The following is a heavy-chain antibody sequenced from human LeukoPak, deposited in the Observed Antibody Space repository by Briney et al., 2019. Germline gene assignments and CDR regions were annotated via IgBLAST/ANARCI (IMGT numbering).Heavy chain of an antibody. V-gene: IGHV3-23*01. D-gene: IGHD5-18*01. Sequence: GRSLRLSCAASGFTFSNYAMSWARQAPGKGLEWVSAISGSGGSTYFADSVKGRFTISRDNSKNTLYLQMNSLRAEDTAVYYCTKGTIWLPFDYWGQGTLVTVSS. J-gene: IGHJ4*02. CDR1: GFTFSNYA. CDR3: TKGTIWLPFDY. CDR2: ISGSGGST.